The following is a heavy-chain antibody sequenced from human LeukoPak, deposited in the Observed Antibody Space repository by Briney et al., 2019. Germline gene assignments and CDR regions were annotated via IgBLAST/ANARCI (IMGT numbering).Heavy chain of an antibody. V-gene: IGHV1-46*01. Sequence: GASVKVSCKASGYTFTSYYMHWVRQAPGQGLEWMGIINPSGGSTSYAQKFQGRVTMTRDTSTSTVYMELSSLRSEDTAVYYCARDFSSTIVLRRAFDYWGQGTLVTVSS. CDR2: INPSGGST. J-gene: IGHJ4*02. D-gene: IGHD2/OR15-2a*01. CDR3: ARDFSSTIVLRRAFDY. CDR1: GYTFTSYY.